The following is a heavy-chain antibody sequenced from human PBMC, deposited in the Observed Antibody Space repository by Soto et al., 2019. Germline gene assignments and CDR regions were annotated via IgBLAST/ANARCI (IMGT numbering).Heavy chain of an antibody. J-gene: IGHJ4*02. V-gene: IGHV4-59*08. CDR3: ARHLLFGYYDSSGYSFDY. Sequence: PSETLSLTCTVSGGSISSYYWSWIRQPPGKGLEWIGYIYYSGSTNYNPSLKSRVTISVDTSKNQFSLKLSSVTAADTAVYYCARHLLFGYYDSSGYSFDYWGQGTLVTVSS. CDR2: IYYSGST. CDR1: GGSISSYY. D-gene: IGHD3-22*01.